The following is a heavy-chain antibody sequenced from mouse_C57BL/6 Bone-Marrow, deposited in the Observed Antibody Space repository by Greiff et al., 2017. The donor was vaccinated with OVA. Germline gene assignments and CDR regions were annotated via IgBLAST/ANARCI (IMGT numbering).Heavy chain of an antibody. CDR1: GFTFSDYG. D-gene: IGHD1-1*01. Sequence: EVMLVESGGGLVKPGGSLKLSCAASGFTFSDYGMHWVRQAPEKGLEWVAYISSGSSTIYYADTVKGRFTISRDNAKNTLFLQMTSLRSEDTAMYYCILLYYYGSSPYWGQGTTLTVSS. CDR2: ISSGSSTI. J-gene: IGHJ2*01. V-gene: IGHV5-17*01. CDR3: ILLYYYGSSPY.